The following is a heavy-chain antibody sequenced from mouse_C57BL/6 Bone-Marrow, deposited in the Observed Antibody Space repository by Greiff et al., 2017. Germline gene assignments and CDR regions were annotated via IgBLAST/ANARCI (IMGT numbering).Heavy chain of an antibody. CDR1: GYAFTSYW. CDR3: ARGAD. V-gene: IGHV1-80*01. Sequence: QVQLQQSGAELVKPGASVKMSCKASGYAFTSYWINWVKQRPGKGLEWIGQIYPGDGGTTYNGKFKGKATLTVDTSSSTAYMQLSSLTSEDSAVYFCARGADWGQGTLVTVSA. J-gene: IGHJ3*01. CDR2: IYPGDGGT.